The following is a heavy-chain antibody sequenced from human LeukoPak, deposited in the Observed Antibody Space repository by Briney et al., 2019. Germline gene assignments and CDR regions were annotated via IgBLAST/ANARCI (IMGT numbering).Heavy chain of an antibody. V-gene: IGHV4-34*01. D-gene: IGHD3-16*02. J-gene: IGHJ3*02. CDR3: ASGVAVWGIYRYPKRNDVFDI. Sequence: SETLSLTCAVYGGSFSGYYWSWIRQPPGKGLEWIGEINHSGSTYYNPSLKSRVTISVDTSKNQFSLKLSSVTAADTAVYYCASGVAVWGIYRYPKRNDVFDIWGKGKRVTVSS. CDR1: GGSFSGYY. CDR2: INHSGST.